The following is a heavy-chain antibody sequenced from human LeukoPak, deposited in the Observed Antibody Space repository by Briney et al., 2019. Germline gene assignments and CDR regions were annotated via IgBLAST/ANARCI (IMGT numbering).Heavy chain of an antibody. V-gene: IGHV4-31*03. D-gene: IGHD3-22*01. Sequence: SETLSLTCTVSGAPIGSGGYYWTWIREPPGNGLEWIGYIHYSGSTYYKPSLKSRITISLDTSKNQFSVELSSVTAADTAVYYCASGDGYNYRYFDYWGQGTLVAVSS. J-gene: IGHJ4*02. CDR2: IHYSGST. CDR1: GAPIGSGGYY. CDR3: ASGDGYNYRYFDY.